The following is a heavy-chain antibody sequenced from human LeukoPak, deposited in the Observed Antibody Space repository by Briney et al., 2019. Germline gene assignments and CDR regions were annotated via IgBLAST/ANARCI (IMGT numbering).Heavy chain of an antibody. CDR1: EYTFTGYY. J-gene: IGHJ4*02. D-gene: IGHD5-24*01. CDR2: INPNSGGT. Sequence: ASLKVSCKASEYTFTGYYMHWVRQPPGQGLEWMGWINPNSGGTNYAQKFQGRVTMTRDTSISTAYMELSRLRSDDTAVYYCVSMANNDYWGQGTLVTVSS. CDR3: VSMANNDY. V-gene: IGHV1-2*02.